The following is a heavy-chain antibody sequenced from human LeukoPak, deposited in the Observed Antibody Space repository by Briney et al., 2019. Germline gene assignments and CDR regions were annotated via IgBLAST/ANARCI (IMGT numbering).Heavy chain of an antibody. Sequence: SETLSLTCTVSRGSLDSYYWSWMGPPPGKGREGIGYIYYSGSTEYHPSLKSRVTIPLHTSKNQFSLKLTSVTAADTAVYYCARVYQSAEYYFDYWGQGNLVSVSS. D-gene: IGHD2-2*01. CDR3: ARVYQSAEYYFDY. V-gene: IGHV4-59*01. CDR1: RGSLDSYY. J-gene: IGHJ4*02. CDR2: IYYSGST.